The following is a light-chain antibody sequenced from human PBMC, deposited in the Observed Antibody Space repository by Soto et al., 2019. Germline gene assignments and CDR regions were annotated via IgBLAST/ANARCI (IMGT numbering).Light chain of an antibody. CDR2: DAS. Sequence: DIQMTQSPSTLSASVGDRVTITCRASQSIYRWLAWYQQKPGKAPKLLIYDASTLESGVPSRFSGSGSGTEFTLTISSLQSDDLATYYCHQYDGYSWTFGQGTKVDIK. J-gene: IGKJ1*01. CDR3: HQYDGYSWT. CDR1: QSIYRW. V-gene: IGKV1-5*01.